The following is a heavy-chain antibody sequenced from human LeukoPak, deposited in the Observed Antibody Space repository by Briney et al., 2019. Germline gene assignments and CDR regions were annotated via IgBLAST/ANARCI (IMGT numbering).Heavy chain of an antibody. CDR3: ARRATAALKYAFDY. J-gene: IGHJ4*02. V-gene: IGHV3-21*04. CDR1: GFTFSSYS. CDR2: ISSSSSYI. D-gene: IGHD2-2*01. Sequence: GGSLRLSCAASGFTFSSYSMTWVRQAPGKGLEWVSSISSSSSYIYHADSLKGRFTISRDNAKNSLSLQMNTLRAEDTAVYYCARRATAALKYAFDYWGQGILVTVSS.